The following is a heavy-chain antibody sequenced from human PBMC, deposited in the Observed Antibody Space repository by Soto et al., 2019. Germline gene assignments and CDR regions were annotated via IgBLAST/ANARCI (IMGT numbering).Heavy chain of an antibody. Sequence: QVPLVESGGGVVQPGRSLRLSCGTSGFTFNTYAMPWVRQAPGKGLEWVAVIWYDGSIKYYADSVKGRFTISRDNSDNTLYLQVNSLRADDTAVYYWARGPPNSSSWYWYLDLWGRGTLVTVSS. V-gene: IGHV3-33*01. J-gene: IGHJ2*01. CDR1: GFTFNTYA. CDR3: ARGPPNSSSWYWYLDL. D-gene: IGHD6-13*01. CDR2: IWYDGSIK.